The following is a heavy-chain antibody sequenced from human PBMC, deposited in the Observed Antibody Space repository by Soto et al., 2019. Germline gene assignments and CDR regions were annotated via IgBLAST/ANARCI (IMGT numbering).Heavy chain of an antibody. Sequence: AETLSLTCAVYGGSFGGYYWSWIRQAPGKGLEWIGEINHSGSTNYNPSLKSRVTISVDTSKNQFSLKLSSVTAADTAVYYCARGFYYDSRAFDIWGQGTMVTVSS. V-gene: IGHV4-34*01. CDR3: ARGFYYDSRAFDI. CDR1: GGSFGGYY. CDR2: INHSGST. J-gene: IGHJ3*02. D-gene: IGHD3-22*01.